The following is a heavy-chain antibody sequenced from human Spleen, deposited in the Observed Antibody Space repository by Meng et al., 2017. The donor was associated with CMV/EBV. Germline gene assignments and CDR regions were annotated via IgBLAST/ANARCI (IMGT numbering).Heavy chain of an antibody. V-gene: IGHV4-39*07. CDR3: ARDQGEVGDLDAFDL. Sequence: SETLSLTCSVSGGSISSSSYYWGWIRQPPGKGLEWIGSIYYSGSTNYNPSLKSRVTISVDTSKNYFSLRLSSLTAADTAVYYCARDQGEVGDLDAFDLWGQGTMVTVSS. CDR2: IYYSGST. J-gene: IGHJ3*01. CDR1: GGSISSSSYY. D-gene: IGHD4-17*01.